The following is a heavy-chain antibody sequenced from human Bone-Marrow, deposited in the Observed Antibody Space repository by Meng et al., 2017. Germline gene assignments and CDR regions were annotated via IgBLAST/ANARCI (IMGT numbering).Heavy chain of an antibody. CDR3: ARDLPEYCSGGSCYYSHYYGMDV. CDR1: ELNSSSCG. V-gene: IGHV3-30*07. D-gene: IGHD2-15*01. Sequence: GGSLRLSCVASELNSSSCGMHWVRQAPGKGLEWVTFISYHGSDKNYADSVKGRFTISRDNSKNTLYLQMNSLRAEDTAVYYCARDLPEYCSGGSCYYSHYYGMDVWGQGTTVTVSS. CDR2: ISYHGSDK. J-gene: IGHJ6*02.